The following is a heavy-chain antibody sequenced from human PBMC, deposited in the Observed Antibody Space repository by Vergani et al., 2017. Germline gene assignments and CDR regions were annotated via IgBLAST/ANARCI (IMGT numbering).Heavy chain of an antibody. J-gene: IGHJ4*02. CDR2: ISWNSGSI. CDR1: GFTFDDYA. D-gene: IGHD1-26*01. CDR3: AKAPYSGSTSFFDF. V-gene: IGHV3-9*01. Sequence: EVQLVESGGGLVQPGRSLRLSCAASGFTFDDYAMHWVRQAPGKGLEWVSGISWNSGSIAYADSVKGRFTISRDNAKNSLYLQMNSLRDEDTALYYCAKAPYSGSTSFFDFWGQGTLVTVSS.